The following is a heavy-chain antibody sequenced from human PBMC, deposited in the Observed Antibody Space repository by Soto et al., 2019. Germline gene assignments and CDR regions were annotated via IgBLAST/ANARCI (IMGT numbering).Heavy chain of an antibody. CDR2: ISTYNGNT. J-gene: IGHJ4*02. CDR3: ARGPTDYYDNSANYFLDY. Sequence: ASVKVSCKASGYTFITYGVSWVRLAPGQGLDWLGWISTYNGNTRYAERLQGRVTMTTDTTTNTAYMELRNLRSDDTAVYYCARGPTDYYDNSANYFLDYWGQGTLVTVSS. V-gene: IGHV1-18*01. D-gene: IGHD3-22*01. CDR1: GYTFITYG.